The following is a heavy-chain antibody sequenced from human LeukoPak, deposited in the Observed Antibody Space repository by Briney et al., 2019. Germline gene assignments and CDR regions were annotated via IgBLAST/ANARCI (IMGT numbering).Heavy chain of an antibody. D-gene: IGHD6-13*01. CDR3: ARVGGGSSSWYSLGAFDI. Sequence: SETLSLTCTVSGGSISSYYWSWIRQPPGKGLECIGYIYYSGSTNYNPSLKSRVTISVDTSKNQFSLKLSSVTAADTAVYYCARVGGGSSSWYSLGAFDIWGQGTMVTVSS. CDR2: IYYSGST. V-gene: IGHV4-59*01. J-gene: IGHJ3*02. CDR1: GGSISSYY.